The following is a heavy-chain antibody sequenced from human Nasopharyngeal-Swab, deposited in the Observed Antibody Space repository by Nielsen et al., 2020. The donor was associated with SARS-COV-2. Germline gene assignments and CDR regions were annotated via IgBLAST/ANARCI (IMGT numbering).Heavy chain of an antibody. V-gene: IGHV3-7*03. CDR3: ARASGSSRDFDY. J-gene: IGHJ4*02. D-gene: IGHD6-13*01. CDR1: GFTFSSYW. CDR2: IKQDGSEK. Sequence: GESLKISCAASGFTFSSYWMSWVRQAPGKGLEWVANIKQDGSEKYYVDSVKGRFTISRDNAKNSLYLQMNSLRAEDTAVYYCARASGSSRDFDYWGQGTLVTVSS.